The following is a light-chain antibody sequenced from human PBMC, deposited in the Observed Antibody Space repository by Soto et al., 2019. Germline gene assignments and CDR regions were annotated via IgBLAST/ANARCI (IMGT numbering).Light chain of an antibody. J-gene: IGKJ1*01. Sequence: EIVLRQSPATLSLSPRARATLYCRASQSVSSYLAWYQQKPGQAPRLLIYGASTRATGIPARFSGSGSWTEFTLTISSLQSEDFAAYYCQQYNNWPRTFGQGTKVDIK. CDR1: QSVSSY. CDR2: GAS. CDR3: QQYNNWPRT. V-gene: IGKV3-15*01.